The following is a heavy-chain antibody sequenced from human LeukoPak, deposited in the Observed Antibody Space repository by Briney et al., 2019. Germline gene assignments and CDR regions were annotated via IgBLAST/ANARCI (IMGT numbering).Heavy chain of an antibody. Sequence: GGSLRLSCAASGFTFSSYGMHWVRQAPGKGLEWVAVISYDGSNKYYADSVKGRFTISRDNSKNTLYLQMNSLRAEDTAVYYCAKPRYSYGYFLENWGQGTLVTVSS. CDR3: AKPRYSYGYFLEN. J-gene: IGHJ4*02. V-gene: IGHV3-30*18. CDR1: GFTFSSYG. D-gene: IGHD5-18*01. CDR2: ISYDGSNK.